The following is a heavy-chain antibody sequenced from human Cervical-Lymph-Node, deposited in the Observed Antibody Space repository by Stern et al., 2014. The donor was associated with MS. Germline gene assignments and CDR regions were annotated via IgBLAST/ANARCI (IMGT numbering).Heavy chain of an antibody. CDR2: ISYAGSNE. J-gene: IGHJ4*02. CDR3: AKDMVSETIAVPHF. Sequence: VQLVESGGGVVQPGRSLRLSCAASGFSFSRYALHWVRQAPGKGLEWVAVISYAGSNEYYADAVKVRFPISRDNSKNTLYLQSESLRAEDTAVYYCAKDMVSETIAVPHFWGQGTLVTVSS. CDR1: GFSFSRYA. V-gene: IGHV3-30-3*01. D-gene: IGHD3-10*01.